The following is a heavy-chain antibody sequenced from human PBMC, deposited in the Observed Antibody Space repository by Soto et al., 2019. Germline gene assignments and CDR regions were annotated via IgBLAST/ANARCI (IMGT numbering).Heavy chain of an antibody. CDR2: ISAYNGNT. J-gene: IGHJ6*02. Sequence: ASVKVSCKASGYAFTSYGISWVRQAPGQGLEWMGWISAYNGNTNYAQKLQGRVTMTTDTSTSTAYMELRSLRSDDTAVYYCARAEKYYGSGSLNYYYYYGMDVWGQGTTVTVSS. D-gene: IGHD3-10*01. CDR1: GYAFTSYG. V-gene: IGHV1-18*04. CDR3: ARAEKYYGSGSLNYYYYYGMDV.